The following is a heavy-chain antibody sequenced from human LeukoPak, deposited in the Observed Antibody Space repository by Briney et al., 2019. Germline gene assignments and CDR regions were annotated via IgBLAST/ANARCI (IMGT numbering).Heavy chain of an antibody. CDR2: IYTSGST. J-gene: IGHJ4*02. D-gene: IGHD3-10*01. CDR3: VSTYYYGSGSYPLGVDY. Sequence: PSEALSLTCTVSGGSISSYYWSWIRQPPGKGLEWILYIYTSGSTNYNPSLKSRVTISVDTSKNQFSLKLSSVTAADTAVYYCVSTYYYGSGSYPLGVDYWGPGTLVTVSS. CDR1: GGSISSYY. V-gene: IGHV4-4*09.